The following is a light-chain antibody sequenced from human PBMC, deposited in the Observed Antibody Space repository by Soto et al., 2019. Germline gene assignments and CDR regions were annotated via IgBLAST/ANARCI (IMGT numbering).Light chain of an antibody. CDR2: DAS. J-gene: IGKJ1*01. V-gene: IGKV1-5*01. CDR3: QQYYNWPLT. Sequence: DIQMTQSPSTLSASVGDRVTITCRASQSISSWLAWYQQKPGKAPKLLIYDASSLESGVPSRFSGSGSGTEFTLTISSLQPEDFALFYCQQYYNWPLTFGQGTKVDIK. CDR1: QSISSW.